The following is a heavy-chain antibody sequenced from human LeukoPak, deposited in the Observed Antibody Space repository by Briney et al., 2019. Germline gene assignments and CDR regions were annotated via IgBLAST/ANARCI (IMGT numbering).Heavy chain of an antibody. V-gene: IGHV4-39*07. D-gene: IGHD5-24*01. Sequence: SETLSLTCTVSGGSISSSSYYWGWIRQPPGKGLEWIGSIYYSGSTYYNPSLKSRVTISVDTSKNQFSLKLSSVTAADTAVYYCARGRDGPPGYWGQGTLVTVSS. CDR2: IYYSGST. CDR1: GGSISSSSYY. CDR3: ARGRDGPPGY. J-gene: IGHJ4*02.